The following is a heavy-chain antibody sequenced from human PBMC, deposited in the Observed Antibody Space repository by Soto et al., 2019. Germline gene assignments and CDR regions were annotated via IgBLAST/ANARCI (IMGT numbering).Heavy chain of an antibody. CDR1: GFTFSSYG. D-gene: IGHD3-3*01. CDR3: TKDQSRNLNHGDYYYYGMDL. J-gene: IGHJ6*02. V-gene: IGHV3-33*06. Sequence: GGSLRLSCAASGFTFSSYGMHWVRQAPGKGLEWVAVIWYDGSNKYYADSVKGRFTISRDNSKNTLYLQMNSLRAEDTAVYYCTKDQSRNLNHGDYYYYGMDLWGQGTTVTVSS. CDR2: IWYDGSNK.